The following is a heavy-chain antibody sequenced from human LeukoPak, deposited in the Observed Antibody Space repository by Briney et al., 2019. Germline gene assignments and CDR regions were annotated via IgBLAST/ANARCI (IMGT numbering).Heavy chain of an antibody. D-gene: IGHD5-18*01. CDR1: RFTFSSYA. CDR3: AKRKTAMVFGVTDFDY. CDR2: ISGSGGSA. J-gene: IGHJ4*02. V-gene: IGHV3-23*01. Sequence: PGGSLRLSCAASRFTFSSYAMSWVRQAPGKGLEWVSAISGSGGSAYYADSVKGRFTISRDNSKNTLYLQMNSLRAEDTAVYYYAKRKTAMVFGVTDFDYGGQEPLAPVSS.